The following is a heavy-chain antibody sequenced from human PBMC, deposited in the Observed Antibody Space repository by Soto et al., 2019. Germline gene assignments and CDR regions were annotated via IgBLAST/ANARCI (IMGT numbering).Heavy chain of an antibody. CDR1: GGSISSYY. CDR3: ARDTHYYDSSGQMTFDC. Sequence: PSETLSLTCSVSGGSISSYYWSWIRPPAGKGPEGIGCIYTSGSTNYNPSPRSRVTMSVDQSKNQFSLKLSPVTAADTXVYYRARDTHYYDSSGQMTFDCWANGTPVTVS. V-gene: IGHV4-4*07. J-gene: IGHJ4*01. CDR2: IYTSGST. D-gene: IGHD3-22*01.